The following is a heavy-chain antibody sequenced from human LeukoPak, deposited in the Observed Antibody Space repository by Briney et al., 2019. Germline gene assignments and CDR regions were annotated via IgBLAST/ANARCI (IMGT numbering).Heavy chain of an antibody. Sequence: GGSLRLSCAASGFTFSSYSMNWVRQAPGKGLEWASSISSSSSYIYYADSVKGRFTISRDNAKNSLYLQMNSLRAEDTAVYYCARRTESSGRYFDYWGQGTLVTVSS. CDR1: GFTFSSYS. J-gene: IGHJ4*02. V-gene: IGHV3-21*01. D-gene: IGHD3-10*01. CDR2: ISSSSSYI. CDR3: ARRTESSGRYFDY.